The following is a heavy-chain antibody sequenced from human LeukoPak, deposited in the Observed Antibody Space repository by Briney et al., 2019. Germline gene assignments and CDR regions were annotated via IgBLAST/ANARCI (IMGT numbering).Heavy chain of an antibody. V-gene: IGHV3-33*01. D-gene: IGHD2-21*02. CDR2: IWYDGSNK. CDR1: GFTFSSYG. CDR3: ARDMSEYCGGDCPFDY. Sequence: GGSLRLSCAAPGFTFSSYGMHWVRQAPGKGLEWVAVIWYDGSNKYYADSVKGRFTISRDNSKNTLYLQMNSLRAEDTAVYYCARDMSEYCGGDCPFDYWGQGTLVTVSS. J-gene: IGHJ4*02.